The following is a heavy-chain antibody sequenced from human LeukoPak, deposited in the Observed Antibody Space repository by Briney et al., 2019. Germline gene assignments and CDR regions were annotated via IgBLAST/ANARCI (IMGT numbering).Heavy chain of an antibody. CDR1: GYTFSSYN. V-gene: IGHV3-21*01. Sequence: GGSLRLSCAASGYTFSSYNMNWVREAPGKGLEGVSSISTSSSYIYYADSVKGRFTISRHNAKNSLYLQMNSLRAEDTAVYYCARDRTPFSGYGTGWFDPWGQGTLVTVSS. CDR3: ARDRTPFSGYGTGWFDP. D-gene: IGHD5-12*01. J-gene: IGHJ5*02. CDR2: ISTSSSYI.